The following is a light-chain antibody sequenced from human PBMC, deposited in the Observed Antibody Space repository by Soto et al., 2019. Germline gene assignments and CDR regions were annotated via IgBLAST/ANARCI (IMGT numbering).Light chain of an antibody. Sequence: QLVLTQSSSASASLGSSVKLTCTLSSGHSRYIIAWHQQQPGKAPRYLMYLEITGSYNRGSGVPDRFSGSSSGADRYLTISNLQTEAEDDYCGETWDSNTPRVFGGGTKLTVL. CDR3: ETWDSNTPRV. CDR2: LEITGSY. CDR1: SGHSRYI. V-gene: IGLV4-60*03. J-gene: IGLJ3*02.